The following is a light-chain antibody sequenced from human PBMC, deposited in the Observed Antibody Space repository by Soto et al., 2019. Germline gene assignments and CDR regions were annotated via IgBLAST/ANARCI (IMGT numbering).Light chain of an antibody. V-gene: IGLV2-8*01. CDR1: SSDVGDYNY. CDR3: SSNAGSNNLV. Sequence: QSALTQPPSASGTPGQSVTIPCTGTSSDVGDYNYVSWYQQHPGKAPKLVIYEVSRRPSGVPDRFSGSKSGNTASLTVSGLQAEDEADYYCSSNAGSNNLVFGVETKVTVL. CDR2: EVS. J-gene: IGLJ2*01.